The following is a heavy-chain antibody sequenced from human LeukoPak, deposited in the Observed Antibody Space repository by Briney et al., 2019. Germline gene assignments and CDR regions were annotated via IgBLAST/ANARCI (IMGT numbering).Heavy chain of an antibody. D-gene: IGHD3-22*01. CDR1: GYTFTSYG. CDR2: ISAYNGNT. Sequence: ASVKVSCKASGYTFTSYGISWVRQAPGQGLERMGWISAYNGNTNYAQKLQGRVTMTTDTSTSTAYMELRSLRSDDTAVYYCARVSYDSSGYLFDYWGQGTLVTVSS. V-gene: IGHV1-18*01. CDR3: ARVSYDSSGYLFDY. J-gene: IGHJ4*02.